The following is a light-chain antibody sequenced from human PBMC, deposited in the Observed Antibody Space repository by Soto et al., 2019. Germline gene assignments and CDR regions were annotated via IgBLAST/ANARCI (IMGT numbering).Light chain of an antibody. J-gene: IGLJ2*01. CDR3: SSYTGSSTYVV. Sequence: QSVLTQPASVSGSPGQSITISCTGTSSDVGGYNYVSWYQQHPGKAPKLMIYDVSNRPSGVSNRFSGCKSGNTASLTISGLHAEDEADYYCSSYTGSSTYVVFGGGTKLTVL. CDR2: DVS. CDR1: SSDVGGYNY. V-gene: IGLV2-14*01.